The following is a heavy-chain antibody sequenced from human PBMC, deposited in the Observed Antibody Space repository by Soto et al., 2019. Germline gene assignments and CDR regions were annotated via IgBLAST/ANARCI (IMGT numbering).Heavy chain of an antibody. V-gene: IGHV3-48*02. CDR3: ARALQRGYDSSGYYFPY. CDR2: ISSSSSTI. J-gene: IGHJ4*02. D-gene: IGHD3-22*01. Sequence: GGSLRLSCAASGFTFSSYSMNWVRQAPGKGLEWVSYISSSSSTIHYADSVKGRFTISRDNAKNSLYLQMNSLRDEDTAVYYCARALQRGYDSSGYYFPYWGQGTLVPVSS. CDR1: GFTFSSYS.